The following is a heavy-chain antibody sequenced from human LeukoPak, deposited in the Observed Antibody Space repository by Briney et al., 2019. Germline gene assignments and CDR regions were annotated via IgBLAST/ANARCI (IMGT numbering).Heavy chain of an antibody. D-gene: IGHD2-2*01. CDR1: GFTFSRSW. Sequence: GGSLRLSCAASGFTFSRSWMHWVRQAPGKGLVWVSRINDDGSTTSYADSVKGRFTISRDNAKKTLYLQMNSLRAEDTAVYYCAKDRDVVVPAANDYWGQGTLVTVSS. CDR2: INDDGSTT. J-gene: IGHJ4*02. V-gene: IGHV3-74*01. CDR3: AKDRDVVVPAANDY.